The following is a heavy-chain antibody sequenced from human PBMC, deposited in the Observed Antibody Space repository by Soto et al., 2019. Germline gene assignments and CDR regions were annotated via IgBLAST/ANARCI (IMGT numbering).Heavy chain of an antibody. J-gene: IGHJ4*02. Sequence: VQLVESGGGVVQPGRSLRLSCAASGFTFSSYGMHWVRQAPGKGLEWVAVISYDGSNKYYADSVKGRFTISRDNSKNTLYLQMNSLRAEDTAVYYCAKGIAVAGLGYWGQGTLVTVSS. CDR2: ISYDGSNK. CDR3: AKGIAVAGLGY. D-gene: IGHD6-19*01. V-gene: IGHV3-30*18. CDR1: GFTFSSYG.